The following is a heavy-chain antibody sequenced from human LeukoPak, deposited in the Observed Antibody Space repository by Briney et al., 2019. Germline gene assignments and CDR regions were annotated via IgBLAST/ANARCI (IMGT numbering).Heavy chain of an antibody. J-gene: IGHJ4*02. CDR3: ARVGIAYYYDSSGYYTDF. D-gene: IGHD3-22*01. CDR1: GFTFSTYW. CDR2: IKQDGSEK. V-gene: IGHV3-7*01. Sequence: GGSLRLSCAASGFTFSTYWLSWVRQAPGKGLEWVANIKQDGSEKYYVDSVKGRFTISRDNAKNSLYLQMNSLRAEDTAVYYCARVGIAYYYDSSGYYTDFWGQGTLVTVSS.